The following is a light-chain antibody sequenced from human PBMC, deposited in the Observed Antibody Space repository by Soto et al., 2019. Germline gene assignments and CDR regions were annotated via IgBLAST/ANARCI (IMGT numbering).Light chain of an antibody. CDR3: QTWGTGIRV. J-gene: IGLJ3*02. CDR2: LNSDGSH. CDR1: SGHSSYA. V-gene: IGLV4-69*01. Sequence: QPVLTQPPSASASLGASVKLTCTLSSGHSSYAIAWHQQQPEKGPRYLMKLNSDGSHSKGDGIPDRFSGSSSGAERYLTISSLQSEDEADYYCQTWGTGIRVFGAGTKLTVL.